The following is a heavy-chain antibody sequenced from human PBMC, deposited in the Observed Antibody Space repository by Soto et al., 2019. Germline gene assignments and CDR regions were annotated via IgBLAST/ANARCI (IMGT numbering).Heavy chain of an antibody. CDR3: AKDRGSSYDDVSGVLDY. CDR1: GFTLSSHN. J-gene: IGHJ4*02. Sequence: EVQLVESGGGLVKPGGSLRLSCATSGFTLSSHNMNWVRQAPGKGLEWVSSISSSTTYVSSRYIFYADLVKGRFTISRDNSKKSVYQQINSLRAEDTGVYYCAKDRGSSYDDVSGVLDYWCQGTLVTVSS. V-gene: IGHV3-21*01. D-gene: IGHD5-12*01. CDR2: ISSSTTYVSSRYI.